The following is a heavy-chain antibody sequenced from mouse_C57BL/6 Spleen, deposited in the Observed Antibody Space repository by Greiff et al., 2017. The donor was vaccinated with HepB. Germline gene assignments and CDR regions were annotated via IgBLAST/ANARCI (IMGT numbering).Heavy chain of an antibody. D-gene: IGHD2-13*01. CDR2: ISSGGSYT. CDR1: GFTFSSYG. Sequence: EVKLMESGGDLVKPGGSLKLSCAASGFTFSSYGMSWVRQTPDKRLEWVATISSGGSYTYYPDSVKGRFTISRDNAKNTLYLQMSSLKSEDTAMYYCARHDSFYFDVWGTGTTVTVSS. V-gene: IGHV5-6*01. CDR3: ARHDSFYFDV. J-gene: IGHJ1*03.